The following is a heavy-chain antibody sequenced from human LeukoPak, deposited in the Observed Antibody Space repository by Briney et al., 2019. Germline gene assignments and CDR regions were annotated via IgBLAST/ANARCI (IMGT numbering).Heavy chain of an antibody. J-gene: IGHJ4*02. CDR3: AKAPYDFWSGYYRFLEY. CDR1: GFTFSGNW. CDR2: IKKDGSEQ. Sequence: PGGSLRLSCAASGFTFSGNWMDWVRQAPGKGLEWVATIKKDGSEQYYVDSVKGRFTISRDNSKNTLYLQMNSLRAKDTAVYYCAKAPYDFWSGYYRFLEYWGQGTLVTVSS. D-gene: IGHD3-3*01. V-gene: IGHV3-7*03.